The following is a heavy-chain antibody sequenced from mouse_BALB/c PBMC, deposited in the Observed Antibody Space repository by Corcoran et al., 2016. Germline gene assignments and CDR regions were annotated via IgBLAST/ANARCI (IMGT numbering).Heavy chain of an antibody. CDR2: INPNNGGT. Sequence: EVLLKQSRHELVTPGASEKLPCTSCGYTFTDYNMDWVKQRHRKSPEWVGDINPNNGGTIYNQKFKGKTTFTVDKSSSTAYTELRSLTSEDTAVYYCARSSVTSGNAMDYWGQGTSVTVSS. D-gene: IGHD2-3*01. CDR3: ARSSVTSGNAMDY. V-gene: IGHV1-18*01. J-gene: IGHJ4*01. CDR1: GYTFTDYN.